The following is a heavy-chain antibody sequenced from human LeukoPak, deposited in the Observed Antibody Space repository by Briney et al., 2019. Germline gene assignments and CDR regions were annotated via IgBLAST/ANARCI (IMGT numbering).Heavy chain of an antibody. Sequence: GGSLRLSCGASGFTFDDYAMHWVRHAPGKGLEWVSGISWNSGSIGYADSVKGRFTISRDNSKNSLYLQMNSLRAEDTALYYCAKDPTIRTVTTSDYYYGMDVWGQGTTVTVSS. CDR3: AKDPTIRTVTTSDYYYGMDV. V-gene: IGHV3-9*01. J-gene: IGHJ6*02. D-gene: IGHD4-17*01. CDR1: GFTFDDYA. CDR2: ISWNSGSI.